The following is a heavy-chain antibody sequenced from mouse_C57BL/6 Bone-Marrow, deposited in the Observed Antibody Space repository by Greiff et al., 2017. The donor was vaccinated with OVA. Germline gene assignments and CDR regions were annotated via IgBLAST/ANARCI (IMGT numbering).Heavy chain of an antibody. D-gene: IGHD1-1*01. CDR3: ARDYYGSSYPLAMDY. J-gene: IGHJ4*01. Sequence: VQLQQSGAELAKPGASVKLSCKASGYTFTSYRMHWVKQRPGQGLEWIGYINPSSGYTKYNQKFKDKATLTADKSSSTAYMQLSSLTYEDSAVYYCARDYYGSSYPLAMDYWGQGTSVTVSS. V-gene: IGHV1-7*01. CDR2: INPSSGYT. CDR1: GYTFTSYR.